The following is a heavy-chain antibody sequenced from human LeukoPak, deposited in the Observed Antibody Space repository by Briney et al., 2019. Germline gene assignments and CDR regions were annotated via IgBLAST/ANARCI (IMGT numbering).Heavy chain of an antibody. CDR2: IIPIFGTA. CDR1: GGTFSSYA. Sequence: SVKVSCKASGGTFSSYAISWVRQAPGQGLEWMGGIIPIFGTANYAQKFQGRVTITADESTSTAYMELSSLRSEDTAVYYCAAMVRGHSDAFDIWGQGTLVTVSS. J-gene: IGHJ3*02. D-gene: IGHD3-10*01. CDR3: AAMVRGHSDAFDI. V-gene: IGHV1-69*13.